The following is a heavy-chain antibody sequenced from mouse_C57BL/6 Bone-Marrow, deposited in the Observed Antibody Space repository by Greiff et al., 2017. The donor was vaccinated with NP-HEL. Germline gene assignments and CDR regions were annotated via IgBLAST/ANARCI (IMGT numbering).Heavy chain of an antibody. CDR1: GYTFTSYW. Sequence: VKLQQSGAELAKPGASVKLSCKASGYTFTSYWMHWVKQRPGQGLEWIGYINPSSGYTKYNQKFKDKATLTADKSSSTAYMQLSSLTYEDSAVYYCAIFYYDYSYAMDYWGQGTSVTVSS. CDR3: AIFYYDYSYAMDY. D-gene: IGHD2-4*01. J-gene: IGHJ4*01. V-gene: IGHV1-7*01. CDR2: INPSSGYT.